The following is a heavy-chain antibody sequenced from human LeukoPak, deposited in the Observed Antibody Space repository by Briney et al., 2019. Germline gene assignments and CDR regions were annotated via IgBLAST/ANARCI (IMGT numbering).Heavy chain of an antibody. CDR3: ARAPVVKRTTWAFDI. V-gene: IGHV1-18*01. Sequence: ASVKVSCKASGYTFTSYGISWVRQAPGQGLEWMGWISAYNGNTNYAQKFQGRVTMTRDTSISTAYMELSRLRSDDTAVYYCARAPVVKRTTWAFDIWGQGTMVTVSS. CDR1: GYTFTSYG. CDR2: ISAYNGNT. J-gene: IGHJ3*02. D-gene: IGHD1-1*01.